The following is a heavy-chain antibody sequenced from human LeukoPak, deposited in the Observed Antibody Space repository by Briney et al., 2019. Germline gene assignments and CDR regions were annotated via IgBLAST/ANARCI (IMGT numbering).Heavy chain of an antibody. J-gene: IGHJ5*02. CDR1: GYTFTSYD. V-gene: IGHV1-8*01. D-gene: IGHD3-3*01. Sequence: ASVKVSCKASGYTFTSYDINWVRRATGQGLEWMGWMNPNSGNTGYAQKFQGRVTMTRNTSISTAYMELSSLRSEDTAVYYCAREGPGTIFGVVDPWGQGTLVTVSS. CDR2: MNPNSGNT. CDR3: AREGPGTIFGVVDP.